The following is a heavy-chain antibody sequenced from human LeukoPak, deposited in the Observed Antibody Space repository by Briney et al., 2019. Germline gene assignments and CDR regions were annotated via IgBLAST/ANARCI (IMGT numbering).Heavy chain of an antibody. CDR2: FDPEDGET. V-gene: IGHV1-24*01. J-gene: IGHJ4*02. CDR1: GYTLTELS. D-gene: IGHD4-17*01. Sequence: ASVKVSCKVSGYTLTELSMHWVRQAPGKGLEWMGGFDPEDGETIYAQKFQGRVTITADESTSTAYMELSSLRSEDTAVYYCASADYGRTREDYWGQGTLVTVSS. CDR3: ASADYGRTREDY.